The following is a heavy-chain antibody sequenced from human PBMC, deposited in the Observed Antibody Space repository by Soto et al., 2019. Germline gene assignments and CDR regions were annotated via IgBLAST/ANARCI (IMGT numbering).Heavy chain of an antibody. CDR2: IYYSGST. D-gene: IGHD4-4*01. J-gene: IGHJ5*02. CDR1: GGSISSYY. V-gene: IGHV4-59*01. CDR3: AREAYSNTTTSDDWFDP. Sequence: PSETLSLTCTVSGGSISSYYWSWIRQPPGKGLEWIGYIYYSGSTNYNPSLKSRVTISVDTSKNQFSLKLSSVTAADTAVYYCAREAYSNTTTSDDWFDPWGQGTLVTVSS.